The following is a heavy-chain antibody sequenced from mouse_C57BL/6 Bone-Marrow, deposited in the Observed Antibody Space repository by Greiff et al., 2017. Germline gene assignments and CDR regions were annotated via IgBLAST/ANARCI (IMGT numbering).Heavy chain of an antibody. Sequence: EVKLQESGGGLVKPGGSLKLSCAASGFTFSSYAMSWVRQTPEKRLEWVATISDGGSYTYYPDNVKGRFTISRDNAKNNLYLQMSHLKSEDTAMYYCARDFITTVVASFDYWGQGTTLTVSS. J-gene: IGHJ2*01. CDR1: GFTFSSYA. V-gene: IGHV5-4*01. D-gene: IGHD1-1*01. CDR2: ISDGGSYT. CDR3: ARDFITTVVASFDY.